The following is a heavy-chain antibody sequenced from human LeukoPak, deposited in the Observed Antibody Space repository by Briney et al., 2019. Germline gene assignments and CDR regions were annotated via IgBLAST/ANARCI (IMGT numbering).Heavy chain of an antibody. CDR1: GGSFSGYY. CDR2: INHSGST. CDR3: ARAGGSSWYDWFDP. J-gene: IGHJ5*02. V-gene: IGHV4-34*01. Sequence: SETLSLTCAVYGGSFSGYYWSWIRQPPGKGLEWIGEINHSGSTNYNPSLKGRVTISVDTSKNQFSLKLSSVTAADTAVYYCARAGGSSWYDWFDPWGQGTLVTVSS. D-gene: IGHD6-13*01.